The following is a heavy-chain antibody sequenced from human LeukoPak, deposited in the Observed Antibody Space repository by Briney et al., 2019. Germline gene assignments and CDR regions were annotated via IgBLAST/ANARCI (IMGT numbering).Heavy chain of an antibody. CDR3: AIGPDSPETYYYDSSGPFDP. D-gene: IGHD3-22*01. J-gene: IGHJ5*02. CDR1: GFTFSSYS. V-gene: IGHV3-48*01. Sequence: GGSMRLSCAASGFTFSSYSMNWVRQAPGKGLEWVSYINSSSSTIYYADSVKGRFTISRDNAKNSLYLQMNSLRAEDTAVYYCAIGPDSPETYYYDSSGPFDPWGQGTLVTVSS. CDR2: INSSSSTI.